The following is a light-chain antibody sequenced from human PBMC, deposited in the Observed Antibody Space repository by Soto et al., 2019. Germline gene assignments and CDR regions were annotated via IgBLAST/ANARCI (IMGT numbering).Light chain of an antibody. CDR1: QSVFFRSKNKND. CDR2: WAS. J-gene: IGKJ4*01. Sequence: DIVMTQSPDSLAVSLGERATISCKSSQSVFFRSKNKNDLAWYQHKPGQPPKLLISWASTRESGVPDRFSGRGSGTDFTLTISSLQAEDVSVYYCQQYYSTATFGGGTKVEIK. V-gene: IGKV4-1*01. CDR3: QQYYSTAT.